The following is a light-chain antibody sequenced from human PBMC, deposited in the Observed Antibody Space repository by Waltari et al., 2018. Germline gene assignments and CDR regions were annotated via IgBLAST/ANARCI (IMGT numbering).Light chain of an antibody. V-gene: IGKV3-15*01. CDR2: GAS. CDR1: LSVSTN. Sequence: EIVMTQSPATLSVSPGERATLSCRASLSVSTNLAWYQHKPGQPPRLLIYGASTRATGIPARFSGSGSGTEFTLTISSLQSEDFAVYFCQQYNNWPPYIFDQGTKLEIK. J-gene: IGKJ2*01. CDR3: QQYNNWPPYI.